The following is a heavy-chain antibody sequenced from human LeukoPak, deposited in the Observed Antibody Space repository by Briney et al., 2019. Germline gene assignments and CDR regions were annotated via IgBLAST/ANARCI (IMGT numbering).Heavy chain of an antibody. D-gene: IGHD2-15*01. V-gene: IGHV4-30-4*07. J-gene: IGHJ5*02. CDR2: IFYSGST. CDR3: ARTTGGSFNNWFDT. Sequence: SQTLSLTCTVSGGSISSGGYYWSWIRQPPGKGLEWIGYIFYSGSTSYNPSLKSGVTISVDTSKNQFSLKLSSVTAADTAVYYCARTTGGSFNNWFDTWGQGTLVTVSS. CDR1: GGSISSGGYY.